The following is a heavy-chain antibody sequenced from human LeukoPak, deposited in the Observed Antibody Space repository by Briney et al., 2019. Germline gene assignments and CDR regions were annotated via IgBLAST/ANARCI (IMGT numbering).Heavy chain of an antibody. D-gene: IGHD4-17*01. Sequence: GGSLRLSCAASGFTFSDYYMSWIRQAPGKGLEWVSYIGSSSSYANYADSVKGRFTISRDNAKNSLYLQMNSLRAEDTAVYYCARCEYGDYGDYWGQGTLVTVSS. CDR1: GFTFSDYY. CDR2: IGSSSSYA. V-gene: IGHV3-11*06. J-gene: IGHJ4*02. CDR3: ARCEYGDYGDY.